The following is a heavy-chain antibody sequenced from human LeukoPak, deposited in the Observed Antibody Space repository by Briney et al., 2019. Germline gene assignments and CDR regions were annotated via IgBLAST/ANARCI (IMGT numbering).Heavy chain of an antibody. CDR2: ISGSGGST. V-gene: IGHV3-23*01. D-gene: IGHD6-13*01. J-gene: IGHJ4*02. CDR3: AKDRGSGLPGIAAAGTPGSDY. CDR1: GFTFSSYA. Sequence: GGSLRLSCAASGFTFSSYAMSWVRQAPGKGLEWVSAISGSGGSTYYADSVKGRFTISRDNSKNTLYLQMNSLRAEDTAVYYCAKDRGSGLPGIAAAGTPGSDYWGQGTLVTVSS.